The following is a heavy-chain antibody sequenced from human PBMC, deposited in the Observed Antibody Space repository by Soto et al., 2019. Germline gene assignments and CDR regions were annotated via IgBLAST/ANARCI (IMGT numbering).Heavy chain of an antibody. CDR2: IKQDGSEK. CDR3: ATYAHHTFDS. Sequence: EVQLVESGGGLVQPRGSLRLSCAASGFTFSNYWMSWVRQAPGKGPEWVANIKQDGSEKNYVDSVEGRFTISRDNAKNSLYLQMNSLRAEDTAVYYCATYAHHTFDSWGQGTLVTVSS. V-gene: IGHV3-7*01. CDR1: GFTFSNYW. J-gene: IGHJ5*01. D-gene: IGHD3-16*01.